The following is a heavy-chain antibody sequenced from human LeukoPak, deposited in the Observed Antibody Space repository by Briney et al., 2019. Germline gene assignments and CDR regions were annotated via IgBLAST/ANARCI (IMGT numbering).Heavy chain of an antibody. CDR1: GGSIGSDY. CDR3: ARLSGYSSGHYYSDY. D-gene: IGHD3-22*01. V-gene: IGHV4-59*01. CDR2: IYYRGST. J-gene: IGHJ4*02. Sequence: SETLSLTCTVSGGSIGSDYWSWIRQPPGKGLEWIGYIYYRGSTNYNPSLKSRVTISVDTSKNQFSLKLSSVTAADTAVYYCARLSGYSSGHYYSDYWGQGTLVTVSS.